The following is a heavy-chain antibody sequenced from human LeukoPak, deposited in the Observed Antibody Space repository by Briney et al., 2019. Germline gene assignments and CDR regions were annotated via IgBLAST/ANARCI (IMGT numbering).Heavy chain of an antibody. CDR1: GFTFSSYD. CDR2: IYSGGNT. V-gene: IGHV3-66*04. J-gene: IGHJ5*02. Sequence: GGSLRLSCAASGFTFSSYDMHWVRQAPGRGLEWVSVIYSGGNTYYTDSVKGRFTISRDNSKNTLYLQMNSLRAEDTAVYYCARHDWFAPWGQGTLVTVSS. CDR3: ARHDWFAP.